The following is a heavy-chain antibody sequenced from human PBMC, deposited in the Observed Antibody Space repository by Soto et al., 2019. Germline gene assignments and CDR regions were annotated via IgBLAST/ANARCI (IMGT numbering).Heavy chain of an antibody. J-gene: IGHJ6*02. V-gene: IGHV5-51*01. CDR1: GFSFSRYT. D-gene: IGHD4-17*01. CDR3: TLSYGDSYYYYYGMDV. CDR2: IHPGDSDT. Sequence: PGEPLKISCVGSGFSFSRYTVGCVRQVPGKGLEWMGVIHPGDSDTRYSPSFQGQVTISADKSISTAYLQWSSLKASDTAMYYCTLSYGDSYYYYYGMDVWGQGTTVTVSS.